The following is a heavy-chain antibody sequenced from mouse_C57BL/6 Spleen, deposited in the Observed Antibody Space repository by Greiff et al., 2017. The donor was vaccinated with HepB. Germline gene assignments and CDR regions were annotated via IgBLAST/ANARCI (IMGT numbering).Heavy chain of an antibody. CDR1: GFTFSSYA. D-gene: IGHD2-1*01. J-gene: IGHJ3*01. Sequence: EVQVVESGGGLVKPGGSLKLSCAASGFTFSSYAMSWVRQTPEKRLEWVATISDGGSYTYYPDNVKGRFTISRDNAKNNLYLQMSHLKSEDTAMYYCARGYGNPPWFAYWGQGTLVTVSA. CDR2: ISDGGSYT. V-gene: IGHV5-4*01. CDR3: ARGYGNPPWFAY.